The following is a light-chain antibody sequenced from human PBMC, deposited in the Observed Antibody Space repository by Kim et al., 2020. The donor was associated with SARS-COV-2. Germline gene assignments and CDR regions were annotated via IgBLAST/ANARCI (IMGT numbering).Light chain of an antibody. V-gene: IGKV3-20*01. CDR1: QKISSTQ. J-gene: IGKJ1*01. Sequence: EVVLMQSPGTLSLSPGERATVSCRASQKISSTQLGWFQQKPGQAPRLRISDASSRATGIPDRFSGSVSGTDPTLTISRLEPEDFAVYYCQQYGNSPPWTFGQGTKVDIK. CDR3: QQYGNSPPWT. CDR2: DAS.